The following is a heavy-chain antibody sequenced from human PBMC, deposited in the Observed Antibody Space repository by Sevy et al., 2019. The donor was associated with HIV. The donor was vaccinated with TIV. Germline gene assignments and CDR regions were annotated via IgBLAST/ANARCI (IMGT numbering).Heavy chain of an antibody. D-gene: IGHD2-2*01. Sequence: GGSLRLSCAASGFTLSPYSMEWVRQAPGKGLEWVSHISSSSNIIYYADSVKGRFTVSRDNAKNSLYLRMDSLRDEDTAVYYCARDAMRVGNSNYYYGMDVWGHGTTVTVSS. CDR2: ISSSSNII. CDR1: GFTLSPYS. V-gene: IGHV3-48*02. J-gene: IGHJ6*02. CDR3: ARDAMRVGNSNYYYGMDV.